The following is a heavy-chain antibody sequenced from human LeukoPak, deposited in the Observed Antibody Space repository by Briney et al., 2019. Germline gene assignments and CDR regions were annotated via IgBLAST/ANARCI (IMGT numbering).Heavy chain of an antibody. CDR2: ISAYNGNT. J-gene: IGHJ4*02. Sequence: ASVKVSCKASGYTFTSYGISWVRQAPGQGLEWMGWISAYNGNTNYAQKLQGRVTMTTDTSTSTAYMELRSLRSDDTAVYYCASTIDFGWHFDYWGQGTLVTVSS. CDR3: ASTIDFGWHFDY. D-gene: IGHD6-19*01. CDR1: GYTFTSYG. V-gene: IGHV1-18*01.